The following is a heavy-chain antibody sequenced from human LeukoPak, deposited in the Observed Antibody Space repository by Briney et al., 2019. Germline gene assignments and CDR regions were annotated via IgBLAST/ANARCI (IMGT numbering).Heavy chain of an antibody. CDR2: IYYSGST. D-gene: IGHD2-21*02. J-gene: IGHJ3*01. Sequence: PSETLSLTCTVSGGSVSSGDSYWSWIRRPPGKGLEWVGYIYYSGSTYYNPSLKSRVTILVDMSENQVSLHLSPVTAADTAVYFCAREERGRAAVTGIRWYAFDVWGQGTRVTVSS. CDR1: GGSVSSGDSY. V-gene: IGHV4-30-4*01. CDR3: AREERGRAAVTGIRWYAFDV.